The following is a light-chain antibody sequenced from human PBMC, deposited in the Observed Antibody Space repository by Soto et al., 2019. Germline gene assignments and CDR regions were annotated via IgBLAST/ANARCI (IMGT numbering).Light chain of an antibody. V-gene: IGLV3-21*02. J-gene: IGLJ2*01. CDR1: NIGGKS. CDR3: QVWDSSSDHVV. CDR2: DVS. Sequence: SYELTQPPSVSVAPGQTARITCGGTNIGGKSVHWYQQKPGQAPVLVVNDVSDRPSGIPERFSGSKSGNTATLTISRVEAGDEADYYCQVWDSSSDHVVFGGGTKLTVL.